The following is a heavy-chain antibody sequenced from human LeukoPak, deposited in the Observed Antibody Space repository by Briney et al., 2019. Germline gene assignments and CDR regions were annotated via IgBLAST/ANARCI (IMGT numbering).Heavy chain of an antibody. Sequence: GGSLRLSCAASGFRFSSYSMNWVRQAPGKGLEWVASVSSSGSFTYYADSVKGRFTISRDNAEKSLILQMNSLRAEDTAVYYCARGFEALGGQYGKNFYYYGMDVWGQGTTVTVSS. J-gene: IGHJ6*02. D-gene: IGHD3-9*01. CDR1: GFRFSSYS. CDR3: ARGFEALGGQYGKNFYYYGMDV. V-gene: IGHV3-21*01. CDR2: VSSSGSFT.